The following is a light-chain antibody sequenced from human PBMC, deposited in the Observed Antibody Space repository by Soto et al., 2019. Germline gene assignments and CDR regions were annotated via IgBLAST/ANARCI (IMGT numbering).Light chain of an antibody. CDR1: QSSSSW. V-gene: IGKV1-5*01. J-gene: IGKJ1*01. Sequence: DIQMTQSPSTLSASVGDRVTITCRASQSSSSWLAWYQQKPGKAPKLLIYDASSLESGVPSSFSGSGSGTEFPLTISSLQPEDFAPYYCQQYIGWTFGQGTKVEIK. CDR2: DAS. CDR3: QQYIGWT.